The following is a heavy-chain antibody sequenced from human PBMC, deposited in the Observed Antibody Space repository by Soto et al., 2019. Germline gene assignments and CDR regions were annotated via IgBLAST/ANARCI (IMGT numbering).Heavy chain of an antibody. J-gene: IGHJ6*02. V-gene: IGHV2-5*02. CDR2: IYWDADK. CDR3: AYLPCSGGSCYWFSFSGMAV. CDR1: GFSLSTSGVG. Sequence: QITLKESGPTLVKPTQTLTLTCTFSGFSLSTSGVGVAWIRQPPGEALEWLALIYWDADKRYRPSLESRLTITKDTSKNQVGITMTNMESVDTATYYCAYLPCSGGSCYWFSFSGMAVWGQGTTVNVSS. D-gene: IGHD2-15*01.